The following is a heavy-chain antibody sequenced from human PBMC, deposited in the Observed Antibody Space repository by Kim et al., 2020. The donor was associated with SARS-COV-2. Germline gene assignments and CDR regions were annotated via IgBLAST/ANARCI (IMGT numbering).Heavy chain of an antibody. J-gene: IGHJ4*02. CDR3: AKTRWDCRGPTCYSSFDY. V-gene: IGHV7-4-1*02. D-gene: IGHD2-15*01. CDR1: GYTFTTYA. CDR2: INTNNGNP. Sequence: ASVKVSCRTSGYTFTTYAIHWVRQAPGQGLEWMGWINTNNGNPTYAQGFTGRFVFSLDTSVSTTYLQINSLKAEDTAVYYCAKTRWDCRGPTCYSSFDYWGQGTLVTVSS.